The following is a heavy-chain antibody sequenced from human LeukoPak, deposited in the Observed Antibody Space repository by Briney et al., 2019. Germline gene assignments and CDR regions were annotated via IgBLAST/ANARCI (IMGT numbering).Heavy chain of an antibody. Sequence: PSETLSLTCAVYGGSFSGYYWSWIRQPPGKGPELIGYIHSTGNTGYNPSLKSRVTISVDTSKNQFSLGLRSVTTADTAVYYCARGGWSIDFWGRGTLVTVS. CDR1: GGSFSGYY. D-gene: IGHD2-15*01. CDR3: ARGGWSIDF. J-gene: IGHJ2*01. CDR2: IHSTGNT. V-gene: IGHV4-34*11.